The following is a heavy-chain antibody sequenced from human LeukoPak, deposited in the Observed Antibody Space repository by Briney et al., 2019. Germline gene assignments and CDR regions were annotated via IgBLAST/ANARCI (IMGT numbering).Heavy chain of an antibody. CDR2: INSISGEI. D-gene: IGHD5-18*01. CDR1: GFTFSYYI. V-gene: IGHV3-48*02. J-gene: IGHJ4*02. CDR3: ARAHVDTAMDFDY. Sequence: PGGSLRLSCVASGFTFSYYIMNWVRQAPEKGLEWVSYINSISGEIWYADSVKGRFTISRDDAKNSLYLQMNSLRDEDTAVYYCARAHVDTAMDFDYWGQGTLVTVSS.